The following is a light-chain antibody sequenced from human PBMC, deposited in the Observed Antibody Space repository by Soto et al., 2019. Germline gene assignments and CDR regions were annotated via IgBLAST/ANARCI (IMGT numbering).Light chain of an antibody. CDR2: DAS. J-gene: IGKJ3*01. V-gene: IGKV1-27*01. Sequence: DIQMTQSPSSLSVSVGDRVTITCRASQGISNSLAWFQQRPGKVPKLLIYDASTLQSGVPSRFSGSGSGADFTLTISSLQPDDFATYYCQEYASAPFTFGPGTKVDIK. CDR1: QGISNS. CDR3: QEYASAPFT.